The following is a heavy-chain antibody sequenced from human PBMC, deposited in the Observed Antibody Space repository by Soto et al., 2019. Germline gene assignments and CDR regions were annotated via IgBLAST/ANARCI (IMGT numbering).Heavy chain of an antibody. V-gene: IGHV3-23*01. Sequence: AGSLRLSCAASGFTFSSYAMSWVRQAPGKGLEWVSAISGSGGSTYYADSVKGRFTISRDNSKNALYLQMNSLRAEDTAVYYCAKDRMVRGPHWFDPWGQGTLVTVSS. CDR2: ISGSGGST. D-gene: IGHD3-10*01. CDR1: GFTFSSYA. J-gene: IGHJ5*02. CDR3: AKDRMVRGPHWFDP.